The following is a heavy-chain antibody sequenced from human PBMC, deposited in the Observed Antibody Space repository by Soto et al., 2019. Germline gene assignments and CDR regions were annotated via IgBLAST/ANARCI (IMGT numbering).Heavy chain of an antibody. D-gene: IGHD2-15*01. CDR2: IYYAGNT. J-gene: IGHJ6*02. CDR1: GGSVTGYY. Sequence: QVQLQESGPGLVKPSETLSLTCTVSGGSVTGYYWSWIRQAPGRGLEWIGYIYYAGNTLYTPSLSPRVTVSVDTARNQGCLNLSSVTAAHAAVDFCARHDAVRKLQNGMGLWGQGTTVTV. CDR3: ARHDAVRKLQNGMGL. V-gene: IGHV4-59*02.